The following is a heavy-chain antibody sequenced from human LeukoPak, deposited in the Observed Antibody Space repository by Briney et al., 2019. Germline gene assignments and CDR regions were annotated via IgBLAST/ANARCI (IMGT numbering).Heavy chain of an antibody. CDR2: IYYSGST. J-gene: IGHJ4*02. Sequence: PSETLSLTCTVSGGSISSGGYYWSWIRQPPGKGLEWIGYIYYSGSTYYNPSLKSRVTISVDTSKNQFSLKLSSVTAADTAVYYCARVKDDWYYFDYWGQETLVTVSS. CDR3: ARVKDDWYYFDY. CDR1: GGSISSGGYY. V-gene: IGHV4-30-4*08. D-gene: IGHD3-9*01.